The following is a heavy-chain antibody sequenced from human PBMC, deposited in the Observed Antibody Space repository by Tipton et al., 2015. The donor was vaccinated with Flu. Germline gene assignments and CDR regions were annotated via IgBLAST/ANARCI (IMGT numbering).Heavy chain of an antibody. CDR2: IKQDGSDT. Sequence: AASGFSFSNHWMSWVRQAPGKGLEWVANIKQDGSDTYYVDSARGRFTISRDNAKNSLYRQMNSLRGEDTAVYYCGRETAAGALVYWCQGTVVSVSS. D-gene: IGHD6-13*01. CDR1: GFSFSNHW. CDR3: GRETAAGALVY. V-gene: IGHV3-7*01. J-gene: IGHJ4*01.